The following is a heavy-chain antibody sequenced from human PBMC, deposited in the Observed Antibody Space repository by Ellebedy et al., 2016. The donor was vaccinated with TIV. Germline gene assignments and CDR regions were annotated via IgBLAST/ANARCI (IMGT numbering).Heavy chain of an antibody. CDR2: ISCSGGST. CDR1: GFTFYSYT. J-gene: IGHJ3*02. CDR3: ARKGHIVGATSDDAFDI. D-gene: IGHD1-26*01. V-gene: IGHV3-23*01. Sequence: GESLKISCAAPGFTFYSYTMSWVRQAPGKGLEWVSAISCSGGSTYYADSVKGRFTISRNNSKTTLYLQMKSLRAEDTAVYYCARKGHIVGATSDDAFDIWGQGTMVTVSS.